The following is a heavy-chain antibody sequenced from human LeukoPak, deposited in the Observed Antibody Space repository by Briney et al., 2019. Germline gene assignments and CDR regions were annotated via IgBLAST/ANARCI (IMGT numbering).Heavy chain of an antibody. J-gene: IGHJ6*02. CDR2: ISSSGSTI. CDR3: ARELSASYSFYYYGLDV. CDR1: GFTFSSYE. Sequence: PGGSLRLSCAASGFTFSSYEMNWVRQAPGKGLEWVSYISSSGSTIYYADSVKGRFTISRDNAKNSLYLQMSGLTVEDTAIYYCARELSASYSFYYYGLDVWGQGTTVTVSS. D-gene: IGHD1-26*01. V-gene: IGHV3-48*03.